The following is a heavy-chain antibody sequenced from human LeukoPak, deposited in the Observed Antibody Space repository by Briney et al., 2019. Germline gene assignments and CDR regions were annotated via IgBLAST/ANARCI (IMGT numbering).Heavy chain of an antibody. CDR2: IYSGGST. J-gene: IGHJ4*02. CDR3: ARGLGGYDFGLDY. Sequence: PGGSLRLSCAASGFTVSSNYMSWVRQAPGKGLEWVSVIYSGGSTYYADSVKGRFTISRDSSKNTLYLQMNSLRAEDTAVYYCARGLGGYDFGLDYWGQGTLVTVSS. D-gene: IGHD5-12*01. V-gene: IGHV3-66*02. CDR1: GFTVSSNY.